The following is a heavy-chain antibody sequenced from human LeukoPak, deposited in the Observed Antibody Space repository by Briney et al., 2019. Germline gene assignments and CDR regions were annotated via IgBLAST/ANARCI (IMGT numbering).Heavy chain of an antibody. J-gene: IGHJ3*02. CDR1: GYSFTSYW. D-gene: IGHD1-26*01. CDR2: IYPGDSDT. CDR3: XXXXXXGSYYDAFDI. V-gene: IGHV5-51*01. Sequence: GESLKISCKGSGYSFTSYWIGWVRQMPGKGLEWMGIIYPGDSDTRYSPSFQGQVTISADKSISTAYLQWSSLKASDTAMYYCXXXXXXGSYYDAFDIWGQGTMVTVSS.